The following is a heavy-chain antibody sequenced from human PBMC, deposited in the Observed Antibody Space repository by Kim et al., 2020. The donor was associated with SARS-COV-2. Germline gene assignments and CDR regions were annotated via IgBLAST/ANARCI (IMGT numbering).Heavy chain of an antibody. Sequence: YADSVKGRFTISRDNAKNTLYLQMNSLRAEDTAVYYCARDGSGYSSSWYVWGQGTTVTVSS. D-gene: IGHD6-13*01. CDR3: ARDGSGYSSSWYV. J-gene: IGHJ6*02. V-gene: IGHV3-74*01.